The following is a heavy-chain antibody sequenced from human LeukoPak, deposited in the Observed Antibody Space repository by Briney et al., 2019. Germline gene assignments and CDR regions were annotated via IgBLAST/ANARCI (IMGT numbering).Heavy chain of an antibody. CDR3: ARDTIFGVVIPRYYYGMDV. CDR2: IIPIFGTA. CDR1: GGTFSSYA. V-gene: IGHV1-69*01. J-gene: IGHJ6*02. Sequence: SVKVSCKASGGTFSSYAISWVRQAPGQGLEWMGVIIPIFGTANYAQKFQGRVTITADESTSTAYMELSSLRSEDTAVYYCARDTIFGVVIPRYYYGMDVWGQGTTVTVSS. D-gene: IGHD3-3*01.